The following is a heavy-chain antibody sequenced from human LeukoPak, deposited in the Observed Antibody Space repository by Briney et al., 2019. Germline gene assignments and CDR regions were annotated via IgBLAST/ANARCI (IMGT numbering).Heavy chain of an antibody. CDR3: ARGPNSNWSGLDF. J-gene: IGHJ4*02. CDR2: ISPTGSTT. V-gene: IGHV3-74*01. CDR1: GFSFSGHW. Sequence: GGSLRLSCTASGFSFSGHWMHWARQLPGKGLVWVSRISPTGSTTSYADSVKGRFTVSRDNAKNTLYLQVNNLRAEDTAVYYCARGPNSNWSGLDFWGQGTMLTVSS. D-gene: IGHD6-6*01.